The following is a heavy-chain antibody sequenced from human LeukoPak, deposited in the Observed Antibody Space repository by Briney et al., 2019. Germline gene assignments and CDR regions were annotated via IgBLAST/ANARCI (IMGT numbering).Heavy chain of an antibody. D-gene: IGHD2-15*01. J-gene: IGHJ4*02. CDR2: MNPNSGNT. Sequence: GASVKVSCKASGYTFSSYAMHWVRQAPGQGLEWMGWMNPNSGNTGYAQKFQGRVTMTRNTSISTAYMELSSLRSEDTAVYYCARALAATGIMDWGQGTLVTVSS. V-gene: IGHV1-8*02. CDR3: ARALAATGIMD. CDR1: GYTFSSYA.